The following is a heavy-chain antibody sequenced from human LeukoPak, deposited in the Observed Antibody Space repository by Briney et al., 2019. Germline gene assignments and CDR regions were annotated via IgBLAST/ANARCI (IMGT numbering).Heavy chain of an antibody. CDR2: ISSSSSTI. V-gene: IGHV3-48*02. CDR3: ARDCGDGGFDDAFDI. CDR1: GFTFSSYS. J-gene: IGHJ3*02. Sequence: GGSLRLSCAASGFTFSSYSMNWVRQAPGEGREWVSYISSSSSTIYYADSVKGRFTISRDNAKNSLYLQMNSLRDEDTAVYYCARDCGDGGFDDAFDIWGQGTMVTVSS. D-gene: IGHD3-10*01.